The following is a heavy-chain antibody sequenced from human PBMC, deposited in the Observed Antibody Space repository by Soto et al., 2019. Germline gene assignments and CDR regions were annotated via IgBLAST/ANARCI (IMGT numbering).Heavy chain of an antibody. CDR2: ISSSGSTI. J-gene: IGHJ2*01. CDR3: ARDSTYYDFWSGYHNWYFDL. Sequence: PGGSLRLSCAASGFTFSSYEMNWVRQAPGKGLEWVSYISSSGSTIYYADSVKGRFTISRDNAKNSLYLQMNSLRAEGTAVYYCARDSTYYDFWSGYHNWYFDLWGRGTLVTVSS. CDR1: GFTFSSYE. D-gene: IGHD3-3*01. V-gene: IGHV3-48*03.